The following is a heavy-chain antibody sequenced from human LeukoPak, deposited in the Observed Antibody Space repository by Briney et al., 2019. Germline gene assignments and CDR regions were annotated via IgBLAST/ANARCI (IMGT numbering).Heavy chain of an antibody. J-gene: IGHJ4*02. CDR1: GYTFTGYY. V-gene: IGHV1-2*02. D-gene: IGHD1/OR15-1a*01. Sequence: GASVKVSCKASGYTFTGYYMHWVRQAPGQGLEWMGWINPNSGGTNYAQKFQGRVTMTRDTSISSAYMELSRLRSDDTAVYYCARVEQSTSRPFDYWGQGTLVTVSS. CDR2: INPNSGGT. CDR3: ARVEQSTSRPFDY.